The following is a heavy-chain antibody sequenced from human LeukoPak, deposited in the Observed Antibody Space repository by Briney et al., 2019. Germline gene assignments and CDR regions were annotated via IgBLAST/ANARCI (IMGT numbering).Heavy chain of an antibody. V-gene: IGHV1-2*02. J-gene: IGHJ6*03. CDR2: INPNSGGT. CDR1: GYTFTGYY. CDR3: ARGAIAAAGTSGYYCYMDV. D-gene: IGHD6-13*01. Sequence: ASVKVSCKASGYTFTGYYMHWVRQAPGQGLEWMGWINPNSGGTNYAQKFQGRVTMTRDTSISTAYMELSRLRSDDTAVYYCARGAIAAAGTSGYYCYMDVWGKGTTVTVSS.